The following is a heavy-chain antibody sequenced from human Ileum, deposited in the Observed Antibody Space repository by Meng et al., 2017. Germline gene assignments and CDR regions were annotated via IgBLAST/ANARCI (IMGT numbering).Heavy chain of an antibody. CDR1: GFTFSSYW. V-gene: IGHV3-7*01. J-gene: IGHJ4*02. Sequence: GGSLRLSCAASGFTFSSYWMSWVRQAPGKGLEWVANIKQDGSEKYYVDSVKGRFTISRDNAKNSLYLQMNSLRAEDTAVYYCATNLHYGDYDLHELNDYWGQGTLVTVSS. D-gene: IGHD4-17*01. CDR2: IKQDGSEK. CDR3: ATNLHYGDYDLHELNDY.